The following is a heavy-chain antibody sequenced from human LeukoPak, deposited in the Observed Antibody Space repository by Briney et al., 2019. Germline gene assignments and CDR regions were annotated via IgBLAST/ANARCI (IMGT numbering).Heavy chain of an antibody. CDR2: TYYRSKWYN. Sequence: SQTLSLTCAISGDSVSSSSSAWSWIRQSPSRGLEWLGRTYYRSKWYNDYAVSVKSRITINPDTSKNQFSLQLNSMAPEDTAVYYCAREGSEGYLFDYWGQGTLVTVSS. J-gene: IGHJ4*02. CDR3: AREGSEGYLFDY. V-gene: IGHV6-1*01. CDR1: GDSVSSSSSA. D-gene: IGHD1-1*01.